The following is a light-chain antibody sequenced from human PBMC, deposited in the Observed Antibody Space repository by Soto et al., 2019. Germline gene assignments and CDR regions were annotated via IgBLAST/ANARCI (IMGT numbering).Light chain of an antibody. J-gene: IGLJ3*02. CDR1: SSDVGDYNY. CDR2: DVS. V-gene: IGLV2-11*01. Sequence: QSVLTQPRSVSGSPGQSVTISCTGTSSDVGDYNYVSWYRQHPGKAPKLMIYDVSKRPSGVPDRFSGSKSGNTASLTISGLQAEDEADYYCCSYAGTYTWVFGGGTQLTVL. CDR3: CSYAGTYTWV.